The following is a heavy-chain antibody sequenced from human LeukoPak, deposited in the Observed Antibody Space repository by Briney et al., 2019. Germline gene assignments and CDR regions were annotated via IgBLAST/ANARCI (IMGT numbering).Heavy chain of an antibody. J-gene: IGHJ6*04. Sequence: SVKVCCTAAGGIFSRYVIIWVPQAAGHGLEWMGGMIPYFGIANIAQKFKGRVTITADKSTNTAYMELSSLRSEDTAVYYCARDLETMVRGVTHIYYYYGMDVWGKGTTVTVSS. CDR3: ARDLETMVRGVTHIYYYYGMDV. V-gene: IGHV1-69*17. CDR2: MIPYFGIA. D-gene: IGHD3-10*01. CDR1: GGIFSRYV.